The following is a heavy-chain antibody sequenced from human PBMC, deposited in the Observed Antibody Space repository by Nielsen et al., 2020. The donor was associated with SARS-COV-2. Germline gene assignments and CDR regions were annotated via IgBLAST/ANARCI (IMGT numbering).Heavy chain of an antibody. CDR1: GYTFTSYG. Sequence: ASVKVSCKASGYTFTSYGISWVRQAPGQGLEWMGIINPSGGSTSYAQKFQGRVTMTRDTSTSTVYMELSSLRSEDTAVYYCARDVISGYSYGLHYYFDYWGQGTLVTVSS. D-gene: IGHD5-18*01. CDR3: ARDVISGYSYGLHYYFDY. J-gene: IGHJ4*02. V-gene: IGHV1-46*01. CDR2: INPSGGST.